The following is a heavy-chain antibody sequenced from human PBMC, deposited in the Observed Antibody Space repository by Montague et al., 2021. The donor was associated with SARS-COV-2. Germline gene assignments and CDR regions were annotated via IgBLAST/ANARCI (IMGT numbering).Heavy chain of an antibody. J-gene: IGHJ6*02. Sequence: SLRLSCAASGFTFSSYEMNWVRQAPGKGLEWVSHISSSGSTIYYADSVKGRFTISRDNAKNSLYLQMNSLRAEDTAVHYCARDEGLKYGSGDYYGMDVWGQGTTVTVSS. D-gene: IGHD3-10*01. V-gene: IGHV3-48*03. CDR3: ARDEGLKYGSGDYYGMDV. CDR1: GFTFSSYE. CDR2: ISSSGSTI.